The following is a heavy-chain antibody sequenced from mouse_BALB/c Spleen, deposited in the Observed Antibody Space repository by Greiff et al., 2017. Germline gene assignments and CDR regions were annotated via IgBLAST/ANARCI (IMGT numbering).Heavy chain of an antibody. Sequence: VQLQQPGAELVKPGTSVKLSCKASGYNFTSYWINWVKLRPGQGLEWIGDIYPGSGSTNYNEKFKSKATLTVDTSSSTAYMQLSSLASEDSALYYGARWGFAYWGQGTLVTVSA. CDR3: ARWGFAY. CDR2: IYPGSGST. CDR1: GYNFTSYW. J-gene: IGHJ3*01. V-gene: IGHV1-55*01.